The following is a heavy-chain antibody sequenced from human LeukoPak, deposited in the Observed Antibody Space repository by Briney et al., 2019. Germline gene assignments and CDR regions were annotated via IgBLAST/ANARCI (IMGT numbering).Heavy chain of an antibody. D-gene: IGHD3-10*01. J-gene: IGHJ4*02. CDR1: GFTFKKYW. V-gene: IGHV3-23*01. CDR3: AKSPITMVRGVIGY. CDR2: IVGGGNTI. Sequence: GGSLRLSYAASGFTFKKYWMNWVRQAPGKGLEWVSAIVGGGNTIYSADSVKGRFTISRDNSKNTLSLQMNSLRAEDTAVYYCAKSPITMVRGVIGYWGQGTLVTVSS.